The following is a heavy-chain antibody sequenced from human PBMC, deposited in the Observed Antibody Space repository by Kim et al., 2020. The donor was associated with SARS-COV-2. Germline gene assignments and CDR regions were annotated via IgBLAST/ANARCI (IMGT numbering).Heavy chain of an antibody. CDR1: GYMFSDFW. D-gene: IGHD1-26*01. Sequence: GESLKISCKGSGYMFSDFWIAWVRQMPGKGLEMIVLFHPGNPRDPDDAAFEGQVTMSADMCISTAYLQLTNLRVSDTGTYFCSRAPASGTYPTGFYYHRGMDVWGQGTAVTVSS. V-gene: IGHV5-51*01. J-gene: IGHJ6*02. CDR3: SRAPASGTYPTGFYYHRGMDV. CDR2: FHPGNPRD.